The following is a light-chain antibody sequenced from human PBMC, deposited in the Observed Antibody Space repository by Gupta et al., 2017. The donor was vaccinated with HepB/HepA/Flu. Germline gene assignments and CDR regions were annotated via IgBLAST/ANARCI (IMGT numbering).Light chain of an antibody. CDR2: EVN. V-gene: IGLV2-8*01. J-gene: IGLJ3*02. CDR3: SSYAGSNNWV. CDR1: SSDVGGYNY. Sequence: QSALTQPPSASGSPAQSVTISCTGTSSDVGGYNYVSWYQRHPGKAPKFMIYEVNRRPSGVPDRFSGSKSGNTASLTVSGRQAEDEADYFCSSYAGSNNWVFGGGTKLTVL.